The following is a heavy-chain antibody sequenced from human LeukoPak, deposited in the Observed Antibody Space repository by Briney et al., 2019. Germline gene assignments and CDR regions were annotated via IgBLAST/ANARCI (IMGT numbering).Heavy chain of an antibody. V-gene: IGHV1-69*05. J-gene: IGHJ4*02. CDR2: IIPIFGTA. CDR1: GGTFSSYA. Sequence: SVKVSCKASGGTFSSYAISWVRQAPGQGLEWMGGIIPIFGTANYAQKFQGRVTITTDESTGTAYMELSSLRSEDTAVYYCARAPVSITGSGDFDYWGQGTLVTVSS. CDR3: ARAPVSITGSGDFDY. D-gene: IGHD1-20*01.